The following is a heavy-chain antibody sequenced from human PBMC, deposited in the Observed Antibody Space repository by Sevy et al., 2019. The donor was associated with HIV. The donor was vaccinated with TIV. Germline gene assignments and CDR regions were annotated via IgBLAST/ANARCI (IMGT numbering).Heavy chain of an antibody. CDR3: AHRPADSSGYPILDF. CDR2: IYWDDDK. J-gene: IGHJ4*02. Sequence: SGPTLVNPTQTLTLTCTFSGFSLITTGVAVGWIRQPPGKALECLALIYWDDDKRYSPSLRSRITITKDTSKNQLVLTMTNMDPVDTATYYCAHRPADSSGYPILDFWGQGTLITVSS. CDR1: GFSLITTGVA. D-gene: IGHD3-22*01. V-gene: IGHV2-5*02.